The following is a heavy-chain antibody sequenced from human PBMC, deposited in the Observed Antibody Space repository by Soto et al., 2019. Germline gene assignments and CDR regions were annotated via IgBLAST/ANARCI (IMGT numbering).Heavy chain of an antibody. J-gene: IGHJ6*03. CDR1: GGTFSRYT. CDR2: IIPILCIA. Sequence: QVQLVQSGAEVKKPGSSVKVSFKASGGTFSRYTISWGRQAPGQGLEWMGRIIPILCIANYAQKFQGRVTITADKSTSTAYMARSSLRSEDTSVYYCASWRHLGEFFYYMDAWGKGTTATVSS. CDR3: ASWRHLGEFFYYMDA. V-gene: IGHV1-69*02. D-gene: IGHD3-16*01.